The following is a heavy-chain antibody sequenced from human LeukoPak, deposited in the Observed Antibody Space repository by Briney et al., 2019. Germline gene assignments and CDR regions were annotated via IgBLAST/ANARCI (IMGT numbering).Heavy chain of an antibody. V-gene: IGHV1-2*02. CDR2: ISPNSGGT. CDR1: GYTFTDYY. Sequence: ASVKVSCKASGYTFTDYYIHWVRQAPGQGLEWMGWISPNSGGTNYAQKFQGRVTMTRDTSISTAYMELSRLRSDDTAVYYCAKVMAGTVAFDIWGQGTMVTVSP. J-gene: IGHJ3*02. CDR3: AKVMAGTVAFDI. D-gene: IGHD6-19*01.